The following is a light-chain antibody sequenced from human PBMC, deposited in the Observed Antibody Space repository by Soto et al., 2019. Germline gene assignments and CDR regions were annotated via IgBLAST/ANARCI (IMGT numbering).Light chain of an antibody. CDR1: QGIRRD. J-gene: IGKJ4*01. CDR2: AVF. V-gene: IGKV1-17*01. Sequence: DIPMTQSPSSLSAPVGGRVTITCRASQGIRRDLGWYQQKSGKAPTRLIYAVFSLHSGAPSRFSGSGSGTEITLTISSLQPEDSATYYCLQHNSYPLTFGGGTKVEIK. CDR3: LQHNSYPLT.